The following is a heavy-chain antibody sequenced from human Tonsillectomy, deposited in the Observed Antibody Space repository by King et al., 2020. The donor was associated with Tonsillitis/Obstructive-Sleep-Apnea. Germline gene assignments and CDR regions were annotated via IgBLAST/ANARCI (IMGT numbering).Heavy chain of an antibody. CDR3: ARQGGSYWGDAFDI. V-gene: IGHV3-43*02. J-gene: IGHJ3*02. CDR2: ISGDGSST. Sequence: DVQLVESGGGVVQPGGSLRLSCEASGFTFDDYAIHWVRKPPGKGLEWVSLISGDGSSTYYADSVKGRFTISADKSISTAYLQWSSLKASDTAMYYCARQGGSYWGDAFDIWGQGTMVTVSS. D-gene: IGHD1-26*01. CDR1: GFTFDDYA.